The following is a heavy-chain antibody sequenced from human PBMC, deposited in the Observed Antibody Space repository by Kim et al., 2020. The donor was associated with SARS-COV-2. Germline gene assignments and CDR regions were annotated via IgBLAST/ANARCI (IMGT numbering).Heavy chain of an antibody. CDR3: ARAGDGIRGYYYYGMDV. Sequence: GGSLRLSCAASGFTFSSYWMHWVRQAPGKGLVWVSRINSDGSSTSYADSEKGRFTISRDNAKNTLYLQMNSLRAEDTAVYYCARAGDGIRGYYYYGMDVWGQGTTVTVSS. CDR1: GFTFSSYW. J-gene: IGHJ6*02. D-gene: IGHD2-21*02. CDR2: INSDGSST. V-gene: IGHV3-74*01.